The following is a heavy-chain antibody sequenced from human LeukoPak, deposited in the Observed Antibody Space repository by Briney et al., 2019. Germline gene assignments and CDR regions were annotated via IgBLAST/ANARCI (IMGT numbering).Heavy chain of an antibody. CDR2: IYTSGST. J-gene: IGHJ4*02. V-gene: IGHV4-61*02. D-gene: IGHD2-21*02. CDR1: GGSISSGSYY. CDR3: ARDPYVVVTATTDDY. Sequence: PSETLSLTCTVSGGSISSGSYYWSWIRQPAGKGLEWIGRIYTSGSTNYNPSLKSRVTISVDASKNQFSLKLSSVTAADTAVYYRARDPYVVVTATTDDYWGQGTLVTVSS.